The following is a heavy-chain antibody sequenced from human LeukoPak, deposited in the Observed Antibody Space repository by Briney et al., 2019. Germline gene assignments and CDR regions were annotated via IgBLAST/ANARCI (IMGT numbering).Heavy chain of an antibody. J-gene: IGHJ4*02. CDR3: ARASEDYYDSSGYGNFDY. Sequence: GGSLRLSCAASGFTFSSYGMHWVRQAPGKGLEWVAVIWYDGSNKYYADSVKGRFTISRDNAKNSLYLQMNSLRAEDTAVYYCARASEDYYDSSGYGNFDYWGQGTLVTVSS. D-gene: IGHD3-22*01. V-gene: IGHV3-33*03. CDR2: IWYDGSNK. CDR1: GFTFSSYG.